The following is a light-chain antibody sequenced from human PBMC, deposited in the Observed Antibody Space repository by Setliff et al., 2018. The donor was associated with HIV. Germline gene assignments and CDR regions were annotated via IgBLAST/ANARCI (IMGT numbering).Light chain of an antibody. CDR1: SSDVGGYNY. V-gene: IGLV2-11*01. CDR3: CSYAGSSTFPYV. CDR2: EVT. Sequence: QSALTQPRSVSGSPGQSVTISCTGTSSDVGGYNYVSWYQQHPGKAPKLMIYEVTKRPSGVSNRFSGSKSGNAASLTISGLQAEDEADYYCCSYAGSSTFPYVFGTGTKVTVL. J-gene: IGLJ1*01.